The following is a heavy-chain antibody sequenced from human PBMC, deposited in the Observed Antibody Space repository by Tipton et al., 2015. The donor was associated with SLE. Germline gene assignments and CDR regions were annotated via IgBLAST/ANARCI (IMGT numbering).Heavy chain of an antibody. V-gene: IGHV1-18*01. D-gene: IGHD1-26*01. CDR1: GFTFSSYA. CDR2: ISAYNGNT. J-gene: IGHJ4*02. CDR3: ARDRTSGSRGDFDY. Sequence: SCAASGFTFSSYAMSWVRQAPGQGLEWMGWISAYNGNTNYAQKLQGRVTMTTDTSTSTAYMELRSLRSDDTAVYYCARDRTSGSRGDFDYWGQGTLVTVSS.